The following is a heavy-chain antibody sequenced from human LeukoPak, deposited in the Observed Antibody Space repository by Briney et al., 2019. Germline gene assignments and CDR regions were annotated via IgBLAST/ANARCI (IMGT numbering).Heavy chain of an antibody. V-gene: IGHV3-30*03. D-gene: IGHD2-2*01. CDR3: AGGCSSTSCPLVY. CDR1: GFTFSSYG. Sequence: GRSLRLSCAASGFTFSSYGMHWVRQAPGKGLEWVAVISYDGSNKYYADSVKGRFTISRDNSKNTLYLQMSSLRAEDTAVYYCAGGCSSTSCPLVYWGQGTLVTVSS. CDR2: ISYDGSNK. J-gene: IGHJ4*02.